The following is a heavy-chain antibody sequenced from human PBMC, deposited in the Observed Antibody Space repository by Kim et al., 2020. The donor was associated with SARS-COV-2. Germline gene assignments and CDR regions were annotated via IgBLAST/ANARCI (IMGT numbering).Heavy chain of an antibody. CDR3: ARDPNRAPPTKNRYCSSTSCFHGVGDYYYYYYVDV. V-gene: IGHV3-21*01. CDR1: GFTFSSNS. J-gene: IGHJ6*03. CDR2: ISSSSSYI. Sequence: GGSLRLSCAASGFTFSSNSMNWVRQPQGKGLEWVSSISSSSSYIYYADSVTGRLSTSRDNAKNSLYLQMNSLRAEDTAVYYCARDPNRAPPTKNRYCSSTSCFHGVGDYYYYYYVDVGGKGTTHTVSS. D-gene: IGHD2-2*01.